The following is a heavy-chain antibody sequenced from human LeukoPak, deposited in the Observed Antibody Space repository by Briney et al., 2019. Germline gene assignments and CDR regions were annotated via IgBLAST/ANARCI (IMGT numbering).Heavy chain of an antibody. J-gene: IGHJ4*02. D-gene: IGHD5-18*01. CDR2: INAGNGNT. CDR1: GNTFTTYA. Sequence: ASVKVSCKASGNTFTTYAXXXVRQAPGQRLXXMGCINAGNGNTKYSQKFQGRVTITRDTSASTAYMELSSLRSEDTAVYYCARTTAMVTIFDYWGQGTLVTVSS. CDR3: ARTTAMVTIFDY. V-gene: IGHV1-3*01.